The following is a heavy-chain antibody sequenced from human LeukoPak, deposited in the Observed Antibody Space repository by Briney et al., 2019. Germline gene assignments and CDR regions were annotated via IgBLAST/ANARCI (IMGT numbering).Heavy chain of an antibody. D-gene: IGHD3-3*01. CDR1: GGSISSGSYY. CDR2: IYTSGST. J-gene: IGHJ6*03. Sequence: NPSETLSLTCTVSGGSISSGSYYWSWIRQPAGKGLEWIGRIYTSGSTNYNPSLKSRVTMSVDTSKNQFSLKLSSVTAADTAVYYCAREGVSGSYYYYYMDVWGKGTTVTVSS. CDR3: AREGVSGSYYYYYMDV. V-gene: IGHV4-61*02.